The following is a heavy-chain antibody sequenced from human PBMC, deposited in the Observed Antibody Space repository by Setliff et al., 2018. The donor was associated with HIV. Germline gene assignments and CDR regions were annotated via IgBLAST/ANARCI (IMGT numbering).Heavy chain of an antibody. CDR3: ARGQYCGGDCYSV. V-gene: IGHV1-2*02. D-gene: IGHD2-21*02. J-gene: IGHJ4*02. Sequence: ASVKVSCKASGYTFTGYYMHWVRQAPGQGLEWMGWINPNSGDTNYAQKFQGRVTMTRDTSISTAYMELSRLRSDDTAVYYCARGQYCGGDCYSVWGQGTLVIVSS. CDR1: GYTFTGYY. CDR2: INPNSGDT.